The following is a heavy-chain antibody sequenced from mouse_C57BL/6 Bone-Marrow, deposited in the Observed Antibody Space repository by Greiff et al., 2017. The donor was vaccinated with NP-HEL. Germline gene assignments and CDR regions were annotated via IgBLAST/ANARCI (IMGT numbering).Heavy chain of an antibody. V-gene: IGHV5-4*01. CDR1: GFTFSSYA. J-gene: IGHJ3*01. D-gene: IGHD2-3*01. CDR3: ARDRWLLSWFAY. Sequence: EVQGVESGGGLVKPGGSLKLSCAASGFTFSSYAMSWVRQTPEKRLEWVATISDGGSYTYYPDNVKGRFTISRDNAKNNLYLQMSHLKSEDTAMYYCARDRWLLSWFAYWGQGTLVTVSA. CDR2: ISDGGSYT.